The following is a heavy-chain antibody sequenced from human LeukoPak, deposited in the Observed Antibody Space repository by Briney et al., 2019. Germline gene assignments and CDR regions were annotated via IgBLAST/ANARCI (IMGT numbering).Heavy chain of an antibody. CDR3: ARDRWDIVVVLNWFDP. CDR1: GGTFSSYT. V-gene: IGHV1-69*15. CDR2: IIPIFGKA. J-gene: IGHJ5*02. D-gene: IGHD2-2*01. Sequence: GASVKVSCKASGGTFSSYTISWVRQAPGQGLEWMGRIIPIFGKANYAQKFQGRVTITADESTSTAYMELSSLRSEDTAVYYCARDRWDIVVVLNWFDPWGQGTLVTVSS.